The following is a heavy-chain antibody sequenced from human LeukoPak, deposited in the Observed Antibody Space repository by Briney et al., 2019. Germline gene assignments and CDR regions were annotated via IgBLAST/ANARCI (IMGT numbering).Heavy chain of an antibody. V-gene: IGHV3-33*01. J-gene: IGHJ6*02. CDR1: GFTFSSYG. Sequence: GGSLRLSCAASGFTFSSYGMHWVRQAPGKGLEWVAVIWYEGSIKYYADSVRGRFTISRDNSNNTVYLQMNSLRAEDTAVYYCARDFNSYEGMDVWGQGTTVTVSS. D-gene: IGHD3-16*01. CDR2: IWYEGSIK. CDR3: ARDFNSYEGMDV.